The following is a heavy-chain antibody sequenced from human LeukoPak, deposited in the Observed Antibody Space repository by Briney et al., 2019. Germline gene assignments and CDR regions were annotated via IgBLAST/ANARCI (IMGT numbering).Heavy chain of an antibody. CDR3: ARGHYDILTASYKWTPDY. J-gene: IGHJ4*02. CDR1: GFTFSTYN. D-gene: IGHD3-9*01. Sequence: GGSLRPSCAASGFTFSTYNMNWVRQAPGKGLEWVSSITSGGTYTYYADSVKGRFTTSRDNAKNSLSLQMSSMRAEDTAVYYCARGHYDILTASYKWTPDYWGQGILVTVSS. CDR2: ITSGGTYT. V-gene: IGHV3-21*06.